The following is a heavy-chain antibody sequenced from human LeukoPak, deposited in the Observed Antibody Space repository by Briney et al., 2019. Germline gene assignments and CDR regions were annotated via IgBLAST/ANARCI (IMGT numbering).Heavy chain of an antibody. CDR2: MNPNSGNT. D-gene: IGHD3-9*01. CDR3: ASGQGGLTGQNWFDP. V-gene: IGHV1-8*01. Sequence: GASVKVSCKASGYTFTSYDINWVRQATGQGLEWMGWMNPNSGNTGYAQESQGRVTMTRNTSISTAYMELSSLRSEDTAVYYCASGQGGLTGQNWFDPWGQGTLVTVSS. CDR1: GYTFTSYD. J-gene: IGHJ5*02.